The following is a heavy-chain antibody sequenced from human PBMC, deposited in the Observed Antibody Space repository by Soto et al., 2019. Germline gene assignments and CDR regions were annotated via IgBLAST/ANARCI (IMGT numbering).Heavy chain of an antibody. CDR2: IYYSGST. CDR3: ARLTPLAVAGRVGIWFDP. Sequence: SETLSLTCTVSGGSISSYYWSWIRQPPGEGLEWIGYIYYSGSTNYNPSLKSRVTISVDTSKNQFSLKLSSVTAADTAVYYCARLTPLAVAGRVGIWFDPWGQGTLVTVSS. J-gene: IGHJ5*02. V-gene: IGHV4-59*01. CDR1: GGSISSYY. D-gene: IGHD6-19*01.